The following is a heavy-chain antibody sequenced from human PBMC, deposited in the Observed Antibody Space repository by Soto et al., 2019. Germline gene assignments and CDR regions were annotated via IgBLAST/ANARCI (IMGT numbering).Heavy chain of an antibody. V-gene: IGHV3-43*01. J-gene: IGHJ4*02. CDR3: AKNMIDCDSTSRYHIGALRH. CDR2: ISWDGSST. CDR1: GFNFDDYT. Sequence: GGSLRLSCAASGFNFDDYTMHWVRQAPGKGLEWVSLISWDGSSTDYADSVKGRYTISRDNSIHSLYLQMNSLRSEDTAFYYFAKNMIDCDSTSRYHIGALRHWGRGTLVTVSS. D-gene: IGHD2-2*01.